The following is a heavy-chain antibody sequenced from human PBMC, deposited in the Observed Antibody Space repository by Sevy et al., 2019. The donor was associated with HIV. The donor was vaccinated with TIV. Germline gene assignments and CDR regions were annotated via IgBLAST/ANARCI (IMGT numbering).Heavy chain of an antibody. CDR2: ISYDGSNK. J-gene: IGHJ4*02. Sequence: GGSLRLSCAASGFTFSSYAMHWVRQAPGKGLEWVAVISYDGSNKYYAESVKGRFTISRDNSKNTLYLQMNSLRAEDTAVYYCAREEGIAAAGYFDYWGQGTLVTVSS. D-gene: IGHD6-13*01. CDR3: AREEGIAAAGYFDY. CDR1: GFTFSSYA. V-gene: IGHV3-30-3*01.